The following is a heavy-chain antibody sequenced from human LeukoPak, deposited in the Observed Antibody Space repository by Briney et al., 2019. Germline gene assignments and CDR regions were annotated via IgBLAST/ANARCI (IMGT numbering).Heavy chain of an antibody. D-gene: IGHD3-22*01. CDR2: INWNGAWT. V-gene: IGHV3-20*04. Sequence: PGGSLRLYCAASGFKFDDYGMSWVRQAPGKELEWVCDINWNGAWTGYADSVKGRFTISRDNAKNSLYLQMNSLRAEDTALYYCAGYYYDSSRGFDLWGQGTLVTVSA. CDR3: AGYYYDSSRGFDL. CDR1: GFKFDDYG. J-gene: IGHJ5*02.